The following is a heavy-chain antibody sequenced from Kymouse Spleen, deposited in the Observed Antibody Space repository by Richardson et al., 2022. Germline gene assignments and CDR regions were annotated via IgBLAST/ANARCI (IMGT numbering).Heavy chain of an antibody. Sequence: QVQLQQWGAGLLKPSETLSLTCAVYGGSFSGYYWSWIRQPPGKGLEWIGEINHSGSTNYNPSLKSRVTISVDTSKNQFSLKLSSVTAADTAVYYCARGSPLVGATEAYYYYYYGMDVWGQGTTVTVSS. CDR2: INHSGST. D-gene: IGHD1-26*01. CDR3: ARGSPLVGATEAYYYYYYGMDV. CDR1: GGSFSGYY. J-gene: IGHJ6*02. V-gene: IGHV4-34*01.